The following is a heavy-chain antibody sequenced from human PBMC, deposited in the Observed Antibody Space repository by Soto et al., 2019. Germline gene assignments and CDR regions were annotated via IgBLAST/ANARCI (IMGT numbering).Heavy chain of an antibody. V-gene: IGHV4-34*01. Sequence: PSETLSLTFAVYGGSFSGYYWSWIRQPPGKGLEWIGEINHSGSTNYNPSLKSRVTISVDTSKNQFSLKLSSVTAADTAVYYCARGNVVATIVYYYYYGMDVWGQGTTVTVSS. CDR2: INHSGST. D-gene: IGHD5-12*01. J-gene: IGHJ6*02. CDR1: GGSFSGYY. CDR3: ARGNVVATIVYYYYYGMDV.